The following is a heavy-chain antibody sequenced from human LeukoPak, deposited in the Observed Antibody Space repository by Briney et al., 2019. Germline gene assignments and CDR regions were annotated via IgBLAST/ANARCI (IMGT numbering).Heavy chain of an antibody. Sequence: GESLKISCKGPGYSFTSYWIGWARQMPGKGLEWMGIIYPGDSDTRYSPSFQGQVTISADKSISTAYLQWSSLKASETAMYYCALIVAVGAVAFDIWGQGTMVTVSS. V-gene: IGHV5-51*01. CDR2: IYPGDSDT. CDR1: GYSFTSYW. D-gene: IGHD6-19*01. J-gene: IGHJ3*02. CDR3: ALIVAVGAVAFDI.